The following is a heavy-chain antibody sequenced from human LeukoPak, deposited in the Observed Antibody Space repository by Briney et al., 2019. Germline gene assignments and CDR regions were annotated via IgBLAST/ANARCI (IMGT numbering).Heavy chain of an antibody. D-gene: IGHD1-1*01. CDR2: IGAANDNA. CDR1: GYTFTSYA. Sequence: ASVKVSCKASGYTFTSYAMHWVRQAPGQSLEWMGAIGAANDNARYSQTFQGRVTISSDSSEQTVYMELSSLRSDDTAVYFCARPLLEGPTFGTTPFDYWGQGTRVTVSS. CDR3: ARPLLEGPTFGTTPFDY. V-gene: IGHV1-3*01. J-gene: IGHJ4*02.